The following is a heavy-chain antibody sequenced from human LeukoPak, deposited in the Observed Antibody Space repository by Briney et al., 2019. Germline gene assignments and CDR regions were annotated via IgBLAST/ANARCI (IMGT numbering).Heavy chain of an antibody. CDR2: ISGSGGST. V-gene: IGHV3-23*01. J-gene: IGHJ4*02. CDR3: AKGNAGSWYEDY. D-gene: IGHD6-13*01. CDR1: GFTFSSYA. Sequence: GGSLRLSCAASGFTFSSYAMSWVRQAPGKGLEWVSAISGSGGSTDYADSVKGRFTISRDNSKNTLYLQVNSLRAEDTAVYYCAKGNAGSWYEDYWGQGTLVTVSS.